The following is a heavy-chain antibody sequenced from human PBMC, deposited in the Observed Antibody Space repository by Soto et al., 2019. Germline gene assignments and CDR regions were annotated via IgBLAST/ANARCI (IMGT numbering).Heavy chain of an antibody. CDR3: ARVVKRKYYYYYGMDV. V-gene: IGHV4-34*01. J-gene: IGHJ6*02. Sequence: PSETLSLTCAVYGGSFSGYYWSWIRQPPGKGLEWIGEINHSGSTNYNPSLKSRVTISVATSKNQFSLKLSSVTAADTAVYYCARVVKRKYYYYYGMDVWGQGTTVTVSS. CDR2: INHSGST. CDR1: GGSFSGYY. D-gene: IGHD1-1*01.